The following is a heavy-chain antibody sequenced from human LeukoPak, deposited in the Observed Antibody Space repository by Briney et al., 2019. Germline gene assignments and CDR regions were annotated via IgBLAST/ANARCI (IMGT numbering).Heavy chain of an antibody. Sequence: SESLSVTSAEQVGSSTVYNWCRSPPPPRKGLWWRGEINHSGSTNYNPSLKSRVTISVDTSKNHFSLNLSSVTAADTAVYYCARERRWFGELQVDYWGQGTLVTVSS. CDR2: INHSGST. CDR3: ARERRWFGELQVDY. CDR1: VGSSTVYN. V-gene: IGHV4-34*01. J-gene: IGHJ4*02. D-gene: IGHD3-10*01.